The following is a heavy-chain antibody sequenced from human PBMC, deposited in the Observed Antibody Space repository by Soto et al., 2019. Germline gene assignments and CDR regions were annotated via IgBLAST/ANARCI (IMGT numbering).Heavy chain of an antibody. J-gene: IGHJ5*02. D-gene: IGHD5-18*01. CDR1: GFSLRNGGVG. V-gene: IGHV2-5*01. CDR3: AHKLDTADWFGP. CDR2: IYWNDDK. Sequence: QITLRESGPTLVNSTQTLTLTCTFSGFSLRNGGVGVGWIRKPPGKALEWVALIYWNDDKRYSPSLKSRLTITKDTSKNQVVLTMTNVDPVDTATYYCAHKLDTADWFGPWGQGTPVTVSS.